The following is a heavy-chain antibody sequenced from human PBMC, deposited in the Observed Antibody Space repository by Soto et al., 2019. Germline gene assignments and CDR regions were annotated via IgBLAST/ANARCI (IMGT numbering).Heavy chain of an antibody. D-gene: IGHD4-17*01. CDR2: IYYSGST. V-gene: IGHV4-59*01. Sequence: SETLSHSCTVSGGSTSRESRSWMRQPPGKGLEWIGYIYYSGSTNYNPSLKSRVTISVDTSKNQFSLKLSSVTAADTAVYYCARGQELTTVTTVGFDYWGQGTLVTVS. CDR3: ARGQELTTVTTVGFDY. CDR1: GGSTSRES. J-gene: IGHJ4*02.